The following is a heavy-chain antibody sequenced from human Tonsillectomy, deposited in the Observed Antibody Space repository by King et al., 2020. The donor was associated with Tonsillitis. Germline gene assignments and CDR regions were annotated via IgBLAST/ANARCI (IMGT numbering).Heavy chain of an antibody. V-gene: IGHV4-34*01. CDR2: INHSGST. J-gene: IGHJ3*02. D-gene: IGHD3-22*01. Sequence: HVQLPQWGAGLLKPSETLSLTCAVYGGSFSGYYWSWIRQPPGKGLEWIEEINHSGSTNYNPSLKSRVTVSVDTSKNQFSLKLSSVTAADTAVYYCARRAYYDSSGPLVAFDIWGQGTMVTVSS. CDR3: ARRAYYDSSGPLVAFDI. CDR1: GGSFSGYY.